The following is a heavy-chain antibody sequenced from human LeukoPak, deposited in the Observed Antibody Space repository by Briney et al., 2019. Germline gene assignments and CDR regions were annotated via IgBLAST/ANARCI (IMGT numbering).Heavy chain of an antibody. CDR1: GYTLTGYY. V-gene: IGHV1-2*02. CDR2: INPNSGGT. Sequence: ASVKVSCKASGYTLTGYYMQWVRQAPGQGLEWMGWINPNSGGTNYAQNFQGRVTMTRDTSISTAYMELRGLISDDTAVYYCARVYGSGSPWMNFDPWGQETLVTVSS. D-gene: IGHD3-10*01. J-gene: IGHJ5*02. CDR3: ARVYGSGSPWMNFDP.